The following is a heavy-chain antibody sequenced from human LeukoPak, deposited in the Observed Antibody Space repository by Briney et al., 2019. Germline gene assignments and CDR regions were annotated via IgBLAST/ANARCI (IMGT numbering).Heavy chain of an antibody. Sequence: GGSLRLSCAASGFTFSNAWMSWVRQAPGKGLEWVGRIKSKTDGGTTDYAAPVKGRFTISRDDSKNTLYLQMNSLKTEDTAVYYCARPRNVVVGAYDAFDIWGQGTMVTVSS. CDR1: GFTFSNAW. J-gene: IGHJ3*02. V-gene: IGHV3-15*01. D-gene: IGHD2-21*01. CDR3: ARPRNVVVGAYDAFDI. CDR2: IKSKTDGGTT.